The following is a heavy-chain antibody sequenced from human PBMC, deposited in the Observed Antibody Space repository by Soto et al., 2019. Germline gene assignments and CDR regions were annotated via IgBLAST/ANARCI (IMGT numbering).Heavy chain of an antibody. V-gene: IGHV1-3*01. CDR2: INAGNGNT. Sequence: GASVXVSCKASGYTFTSYVMHWGRKAPGQRLEWMGWINAGNGNTKYSQKFQGRVTITRDTSASTAYMELSSLRSEDTAVYYCARETYCGGDCYYWYFDLWGRGTLVTFSP. CDR3: ARETYCGGDCYYWYFDL. CDR1: GYTFTSYV. D-gene: IGHD2-21*02. J-gene: IGHJ2*01.